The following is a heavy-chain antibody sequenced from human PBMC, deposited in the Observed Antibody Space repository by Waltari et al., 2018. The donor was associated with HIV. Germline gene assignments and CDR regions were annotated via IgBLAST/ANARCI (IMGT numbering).Heavy chain of an antibody. D-gene: IGHD2-15*01. Sequence: EVQLVESGGGLVKPGGSLRLSCAASGFSFSNYNMNWVRQAPGKGLEWVSSFTFGGNSIYYADPVKGRFTISRDNAKNSLYLQMSSLRAEDTAIYYCARDLFCSGGTCYRYDVFNIWGQGTMVTVSS. J-gene: IGHJ3*02. CDR1: GFSFSNYN. V-gene: IGHV3-21*01. CDR2: FTFGGNSI. CDR3: ARDLFCSGGTCYRYDVFNI.